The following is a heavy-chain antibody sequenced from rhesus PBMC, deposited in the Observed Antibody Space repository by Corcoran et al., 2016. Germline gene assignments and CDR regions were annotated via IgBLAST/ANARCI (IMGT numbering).Heavy chain of an antibody. D-gene: IGHD6-25*01. CDR2: ISGSGGST. CDR3: VRERGGSGSWKGLFDY. J-gene: IGHJ4*01. V-gene: IGHV4-173*01. Sequence: QLQLQESGPGLVKPSETLSLTCAVSGGSISSNYWSWIRQPPGKGLEWIGRISGSGGSTDYNPSLKSRVTISTDTSKNQFSLKLSSVTAADTAVYYGVRERGGSGSWKGLFDYWGQGVLVTVSS. CDR1: GGSISSNY.